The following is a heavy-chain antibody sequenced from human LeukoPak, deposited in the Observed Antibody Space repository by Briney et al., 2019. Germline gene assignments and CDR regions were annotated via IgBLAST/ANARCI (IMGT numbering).Heavy chain of an antibody. J-gene: IGHJ6*03. V-gene: IGHV3-30*02. CDR2: IRYDGTNK. CDR1: GFSFSNYG. Sequence: PGGSLRLSCVASGFSFSNYGMHWVRQAPGKGLEWVAFIRYDGTNKFYVDSVKGRFTISRDNSKNTLYLQMNSLRAEDTAVYYCAKDPRTGYYYGYYYYYMDAWGKGTTVTISS. CDR3: AKDPRTGYYYGYYYYYMDA. D-gene: IGHD3-22*01.